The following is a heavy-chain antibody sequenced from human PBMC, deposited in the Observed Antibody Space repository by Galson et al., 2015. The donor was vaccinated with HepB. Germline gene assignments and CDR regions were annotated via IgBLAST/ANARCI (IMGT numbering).Heavy chain of an antibody. CDR2: INWNGGST. J-gene: IGHJ4*02. D-gene: IGHD4-17*01. V-gene: IGHV3-20*01. CDR1: GFTFDDYG. CDR3: ARLTGDYGDSVSDY. Sequence: SLRLSCAASGFTFDDYGMSWVRQAPGKGLEWVSGINWNGGSTGYADSVKGRFTISRDNAKNSLYLQMNSLRAEDTALYHCARLTGDYGDSVSDYWGQGTLVTVSS.